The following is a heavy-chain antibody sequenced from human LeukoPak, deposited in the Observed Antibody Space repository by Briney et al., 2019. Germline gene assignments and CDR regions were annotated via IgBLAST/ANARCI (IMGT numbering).Heavy chain of an antibody. CDR2: INHSGST. D-gene: IGHD2-2*01. J-gene: IGHJ6*02. Sequence: PSETLSLTCAVYGGSFSGYYWSWIRQPPGKGLEWIGEINHSGSTNYNPSLKSRVTISVDTSKNQFSLKLSSVTAADTAVYYCAGVTPICSSTSCSYYYYYYGMDVWGQGTTVTVSS. CDR3: AGVTPICSSTSCSYYYYYYGMDV. V-gene: IGHV4-34*01. CDR1: GGSFSGYY.